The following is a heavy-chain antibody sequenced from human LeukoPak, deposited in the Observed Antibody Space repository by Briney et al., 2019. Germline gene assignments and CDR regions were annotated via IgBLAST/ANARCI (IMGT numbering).Heavy chain of an antibody. J-gene: IGHJ5*02. CDR2: ISSTGSTK. CDR3: ARDPDP. V-gene: IGHV3-11*01. Sequence: PGGSLRLSCAASGFTFSDYYMNWIRQAPGKGLEWVSYISSTGSTKYYADSVKGRFTISRDNAKNSPYLQMNSLRAEDTAVYYCARDPDPWGQGTLVTVSS. CDR1: GFTFSDYY.